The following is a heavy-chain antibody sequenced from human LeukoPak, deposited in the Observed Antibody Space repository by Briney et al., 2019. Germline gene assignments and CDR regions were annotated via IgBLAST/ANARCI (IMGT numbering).Heavy chain of an antibody. Sequence: GGSLRLSCAASGFTFSSYAMSWVRQAPGKGLEWVSAISGSGGSTYYADSVKGRFTISRDNSKNTLYLQMNSLRAEDTAVYYRSKDALVRGEVFDIWGQRTKVTGSS. D-gene: IGHD3-10*01. CDR1: GFTFSSYA. V-gene: IGHV3-23*01. CDR2: ISGSGGST. CDR3: SKDALVRGEVFDI. J-gene: IGHJ3*02.